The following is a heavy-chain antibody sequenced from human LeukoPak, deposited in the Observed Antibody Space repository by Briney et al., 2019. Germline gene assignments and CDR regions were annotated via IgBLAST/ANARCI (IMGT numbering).Heavy chain of an antibody. CDR2: MYYSGST. Sequence: PSETLSLTCTVSGGSMSRYYGSGSRQPPGRGLEWIGYMYYSGSTKYNPSLKSRVTISVDTSKNQFSLKLSSVTAADTAVYYCARSSTGSYFDCWGQGTLVTVSS. CDR3: ARSSTGSYFDC. D-gene: IGHD3-3*02. V-gene: IGHV4-59*01. CDR1: GGSMSRYY. J-gene: IGHJ4*02.